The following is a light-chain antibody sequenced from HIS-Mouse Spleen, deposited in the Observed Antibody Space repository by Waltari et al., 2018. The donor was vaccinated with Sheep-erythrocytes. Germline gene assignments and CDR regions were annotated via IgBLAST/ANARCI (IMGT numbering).Light chain of an antibody. Sequence: QSALTQPASVSGSPGQSTTISCTGTSSDVGSYNLVSLYQQHPGKAPKLMIYEGSKRPSGVSNRFSGSKSGNTASLTISGLQAEDEADYYCCSYAGSSTPWVFGGGTKLTVL. CDR2: EGS. V-gene: IGLV2-23*01. J-gene: IGLJ3*02. CDR3: CSYAGSSTPWV. CDR1: SSDVGSYNL.